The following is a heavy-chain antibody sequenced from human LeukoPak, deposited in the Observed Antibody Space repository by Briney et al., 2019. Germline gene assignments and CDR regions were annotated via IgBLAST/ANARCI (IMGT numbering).Heavy chain of an antibody. CDR2: IYTSGST. V-gene: IGHV4-4*07. CDR3: ARDWGTYYYDSSGYYFDY. Sequence: SETLSLTCTVSGGSISSYYWSWIRQPAGKGLEWIGRIYTSGSTNYNPSLKSRVTMSVDTSKNQFSLKLSSVTAADTAVYYCARDWGTYYYDSSGYYFDYWGQGTLVTVSS. J-gene: IGHJ4*02. CDR1: GGSISSYY. D-gene: IGHD3-22*01.